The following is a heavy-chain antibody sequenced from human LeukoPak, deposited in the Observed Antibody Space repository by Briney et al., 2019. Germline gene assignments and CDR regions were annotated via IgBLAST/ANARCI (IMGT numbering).Heavy chain of an antibody. CDR1: GFTFSSYA. J-gene: IGHJ4*02. CDR2: ISYDGSSK. V-gene: IGHV3-30*04. Sequence: GGSLRLSCAASGFTFSSYAMHWVRQAPGKGLEWVAVISYDGSSKYYADSVKGRFTISRDNSKNTLYLQMNSLRAEDTAVYYCASKSHTAMVTVGDYWGQGTLVTVSS. D-gene: IGHD5-18*01. CDR3: ASKSHTAMVTVGDY.